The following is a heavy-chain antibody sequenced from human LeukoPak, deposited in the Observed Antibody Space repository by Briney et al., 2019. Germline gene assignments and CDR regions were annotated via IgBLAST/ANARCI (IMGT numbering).Heavy chain of an antibody. V-gene: IGHV3-23*01. CDR3: ARDLAWGAFDY. Sequence: GGSLRLSCAASGFTLSSYAMSWVRQAPGKVLEWVSAISNSGGSTFYADSVKGRFTISRDNSKNTLSLQMNSLRVEDTAVYYCARDLAWGAFDYWGQGTLVTVSS. J-gene: IGHJ4*02. CDR1: GFTLSSYA. D-gene: IGHD7-27*01. CDR2: ISNSGGST.